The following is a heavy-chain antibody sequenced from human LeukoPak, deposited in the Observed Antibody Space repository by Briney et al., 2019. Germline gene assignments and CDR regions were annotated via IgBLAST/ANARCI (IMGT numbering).Heavy chain of an antibody. J-gene: IGHJ5*02. V-gene: IGHV4-59*01. CDR2: IYYSGST. D-gene: IGHD3-10*02. Sequence: PGGSLGLSCAASGFTFSSYGMHWIRQPPGKGLEWIGYIYYSGSTNYNPSLKSRVTISVDTSKNQFSLKLSSVTAADTAVYYCARANMLGSRWFDPWGQGTLVTVSS. CDR3: ARANMLGSRWFDP. CDR1: GFTFSSYG.